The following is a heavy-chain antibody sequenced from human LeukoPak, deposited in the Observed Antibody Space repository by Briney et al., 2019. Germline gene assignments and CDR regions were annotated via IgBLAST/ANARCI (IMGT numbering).Heavy chain of an antibody. CDR1: GFTFSSYG. CDR3: VKDETLMTTVTYYFDY. CDR2: IRYDGSNK. Sequence: GGSLRLSCAASGFTFSSYGMHWVRQAPGKGLEWVAFIRYDGSNKYCADSVKGRFTISRDNSKNTRYLQMNSLRAEDTAVYYCVKDETLMTTVTYYFDYWGQGTLVTVSS. V-gene: IGHV3-30*02. D-gene: IGHD4-11*01. J-gene: IGHJ4*02.